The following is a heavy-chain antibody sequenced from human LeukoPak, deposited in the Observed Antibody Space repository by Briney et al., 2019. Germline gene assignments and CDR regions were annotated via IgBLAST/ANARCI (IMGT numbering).Heavy chain of an antibody. CDR1: GGTFSSYA. Sequence: SVKVSCKASGGTFSSYAISWVRQAPGQGLEWMGGIIPIFGTANYAQKFQGRVTITADESTSTAYMELSSLRSEDTAVYYCARAGVYSSSCHLRSVDYYYGMDVWGKGTTVTVSS. D-gene: IGHD6-13*01. V-gene: IGHV1-69*13. J-gene: IGHJ6*04. CDR3: ARAGVYSSSCHLRSVDYYYGMDV. CDR2: IIPIFGTA.